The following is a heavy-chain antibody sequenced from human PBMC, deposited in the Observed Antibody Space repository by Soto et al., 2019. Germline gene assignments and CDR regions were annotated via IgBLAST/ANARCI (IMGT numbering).Heavy chain of an antibody. CDR1: GFTFSSYA. Sequence: GGSLRLSCAASGFTFSSYAMHWVRQAPGKGLEWVAVISYDGSNKYYADSVKGRFTISRDNSKNTLYLQMNSLRAEDTAVYYCAKLLIFGVVLYGMDVWGQGTTVTVSS. V-gene: IGHV3-30-3*02. CDR2: ISYDGSNK. J-gene: IGHJ6*02. CDR3: AKLLIFGVVLYGMDV. D-gene: IGHD3-3*01.